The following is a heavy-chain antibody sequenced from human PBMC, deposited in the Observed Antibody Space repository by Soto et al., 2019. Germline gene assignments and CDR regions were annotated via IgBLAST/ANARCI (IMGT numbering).Heavy chain of an antibody. J-gene: IGHJ4*02. CDR2: INSYNGNT. V-gene: IGHV1-18*01. CDR3: ARDMVTIFGVVIKD. D-gene: IGHD3-3*01. CDR1: GYTFTNYG. Sequence: QVQLVQSGAEVKKPGASVKVSCKASGYTFTNYGITWVRQAPGQGLEWMGWINSYNGNTHYAQKLQGRVTMTTDTSTSTAYMELRSLRSDDTAVYCCARDMVTIFGVVIKDWGQGTLVTVSS.